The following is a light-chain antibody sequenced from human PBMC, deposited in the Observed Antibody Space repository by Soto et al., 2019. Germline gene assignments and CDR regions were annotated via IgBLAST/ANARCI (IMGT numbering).Light chain of an antibody. CDR2: DVI. J-gene: IGLJ2*01. V-gene: IGLV2-14*01. CDR3: RSYTRTSTLVV. Sequence: QSALTQPASVSGSPGQSITISCTGTSSDVGGYNYVSWYQQHPGKAPRLMIYDVINRPAGVSNRFSGSKSGNTASLTISGLQAEDEADYYCRSYTRTSTLVVFGGGTKLTVL. CDR1: SSDVGGYNY.